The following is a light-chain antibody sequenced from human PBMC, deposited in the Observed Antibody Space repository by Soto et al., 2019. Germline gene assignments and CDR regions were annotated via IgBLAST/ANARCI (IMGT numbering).Light chain of an antibody. J-gene: IGKJ1*01. CDR1: QSISRL. CDR3: QQYNSYSPWT. Sequence: DIQMTQSPSTLSASIGGRVTITCRASQSISRLVSWYQQKPGEAPTILIYDASSMESGVPSRFSGSGSATEFTLPISSLQPDDFATYYCQQYNSYSPWTFGQGTKVDIK. V-gene: IGKV1-5*01. CDR2: DAS.